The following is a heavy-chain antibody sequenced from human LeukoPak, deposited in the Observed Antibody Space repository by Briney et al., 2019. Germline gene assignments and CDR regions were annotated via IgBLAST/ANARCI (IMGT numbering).Heavy chain of an antibody. CDR2: INPNSGGT. V-gene: IGHV1-2*02. D-gene: IGHD3-22*01. J-gene: IGHJ4*02. CDR1: GYTFTCYY. CDR3: ARAYYDSSGNIYYFDY. Sequence: GASVKVSCKASGYTFTCYYMHWVRQAPGQGLEWMGWINPNSGGTNYAQKFQGRVTMTRDTSISTAYMELSRLRSDDTAVYYCARAYYDSSGNIYYFDYWGQGTLVTVSS.